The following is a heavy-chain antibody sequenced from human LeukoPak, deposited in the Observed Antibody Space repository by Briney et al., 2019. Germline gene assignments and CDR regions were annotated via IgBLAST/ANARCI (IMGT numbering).Heavy chain of an antibody. V-gene: IGHV1-69*04. D-gene: IGHD6-13*01. J-gene: IGHJ4*02. CDR2: IIPILGIA. CDR1: GGTFSSYA. Sequence: SVKVSCKASGGTFSSYAISWVRQAPGQGLEWMGRIIPILGIANYAQKFQGRVTITADKSTSTAYMELSSLRSEDTAVYYCARGGSSSSYGDYWGQGTLVTVSS. CDR3: ARGGSSSSYGDY.